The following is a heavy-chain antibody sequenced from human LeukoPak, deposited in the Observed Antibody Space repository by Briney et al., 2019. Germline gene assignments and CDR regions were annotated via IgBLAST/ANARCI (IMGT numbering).Heavy chain of an antibody. V-gene: IGHV3-66*01. D-gene: IGHD3-22*01. J-gene: IGHJ4*02. CDR1: GFTVSSSY. Sequence: GGSLRLSCAASGFTVSSSYMSWVRQAPGKGLEWVSVIYRGGSTNYADSVKGRFTISRDNSKNTLYLQMNSLRADDTAVYYCARETFYYYDSSDYYGIFDYWGQGTLVSVSS. CDR3: ARETFYYYDSSDYYGIFDY. CDR2: IYRGGST.